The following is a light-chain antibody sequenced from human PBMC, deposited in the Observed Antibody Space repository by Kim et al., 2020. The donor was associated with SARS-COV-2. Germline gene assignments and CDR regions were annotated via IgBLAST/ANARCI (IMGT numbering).Light chain of an antibody. CDR2: DVS. V-gene: IGLV2-11*01. J-gene: IGLJ3*02. Sequence: QPALTQPRSVSGSPGQSVTISCTGTSSDVGAYNYVSWYQQHPGKAPKLMIYDVSKRPSGVIDRFSGSKSGNTASLTISGLQSEDEADYYCCSYTGSYSVWVFGGGTQLTVL. CDR3: CSYTGSYSVWV. CDR1: SSDVGAYNY.